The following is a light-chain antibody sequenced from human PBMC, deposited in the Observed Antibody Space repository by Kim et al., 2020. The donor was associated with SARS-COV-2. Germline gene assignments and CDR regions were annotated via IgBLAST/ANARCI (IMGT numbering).Light chain of an antibody. V-gene: IGKV3D-15*01. CDR3: QQYNKWPLT. CDR1: QSVSSS. CDR2: GAS. J-gene: IGKJ4*01. Sequence: EIVLTQSPATLSVSPGERATLSCRASQSVSSSLAWYQQKPGQAPRLLIYGASNRATGIPARCSGSGSGTEFTLTISSPQSEDFVVYYCQQYNKWPLTFGGGTKVDIK.